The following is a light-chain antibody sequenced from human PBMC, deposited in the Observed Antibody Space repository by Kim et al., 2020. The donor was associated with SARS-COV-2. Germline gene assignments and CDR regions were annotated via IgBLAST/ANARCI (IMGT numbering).Light chain of an antibody. CDR3: QQYGSSPYT. CDR1: QSLSSGY. Sequence: EIVLTQSPGTLSLSPGGRATLSCRASQSLSSGYLAWYQHRPGQSPRLLIYGASIRATGIPDRFSGSGSGTDFTLTISRLEPEDSAVYYCQQYGSSPYTFGPGAKLEI. CDR2: GAS. V-gene: IGKV3-20*01. J-gene: IGKJ2*01.